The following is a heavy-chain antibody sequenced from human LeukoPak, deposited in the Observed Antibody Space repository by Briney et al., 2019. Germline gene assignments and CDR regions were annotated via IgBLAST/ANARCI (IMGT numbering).Heavy chain of an antibody. D-gene: IGHD6-6*01. CDR3: ARHQIVAARPGGPNWFDP. V-gene: IGHV4-39*01. J-gene: IGHJ5*02. CDR2: IYYSGST. Sequence: PSETLSLTCTVSGGSISSSSYYWGWIRQPPGKGLEWIGSIYYSGSTYYNPSLKSRVTISVDTSKNQFSLKLSSVTAADTAVYYCARHQIVAARPGGPNWFDPWGRGTLVTVSS. CDR1: GGSISSSSYY.